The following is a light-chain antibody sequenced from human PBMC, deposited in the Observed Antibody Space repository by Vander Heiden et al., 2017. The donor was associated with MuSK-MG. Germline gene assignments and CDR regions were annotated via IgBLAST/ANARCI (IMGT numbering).Light chain of an antibody. J-gene: IGKJ2*01. Sequence: AIQLTQSPSSLSASVGDRVTITCRVSQGVSSALAWYRHKPVQVPKLLIYDASSLESGVPSRFSGSGSGTDFTLTISSLQPEDFATYYCQQINSDPKTFGQGTKLEIK. CDR3: QQINSDPKT. CDR1: QGVSSA. V-gene: IGKV1-13*02. CDR2: DAS.